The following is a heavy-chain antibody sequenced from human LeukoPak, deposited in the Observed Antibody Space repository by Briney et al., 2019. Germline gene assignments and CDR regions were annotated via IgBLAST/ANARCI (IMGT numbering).Heavy chain of an antibody. CDR3: ARTLRYYYDSSGYQYDAFDI. Sequence: SVTVSCKASGGTFSSYAISWVRQAPGQGLEWMGRIIPIFGTANYAQKFQGRVTITADKSTSTAYMELSSLRSEDTAVYYCARTLRYYYDSSGYQYDAFDIWGQGIMVTVSS. D-gene: IGHD3-22*01. CDR2: IIPIFGTA. J-gene: IGHJ3*02. V-gene: IGHV1-69*06. CDR1: GGTFSSYA.